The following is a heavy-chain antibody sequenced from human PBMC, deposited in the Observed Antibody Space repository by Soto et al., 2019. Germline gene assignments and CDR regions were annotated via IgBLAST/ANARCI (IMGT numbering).Heavy chain of an antibody. CDR1: GYTLTSYY. D-gene: IGHD6-19*01. J-gene: IGHJ6*02. CDR2: INPSGGST. V-gene: IGHV1-46*01. CDR3: ARSTAVAETYYYYGMDV. Sequence: ASVKVSCKASGYTLTSYYMHWVRQAPGQGLEWMGIINPSGGSTSYAQKFQGRVTMTRDTSTSTVYMELSSLRSEDTAVYYCARSTAVAETYYYYGMDVWGQGTTVTVSS.